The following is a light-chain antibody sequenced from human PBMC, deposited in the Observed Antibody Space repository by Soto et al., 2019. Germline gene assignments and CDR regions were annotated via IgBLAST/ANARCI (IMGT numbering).Light chain of an antibody. J-gene: IGKJ3*01. V-gene: IGKV3-20*01. CDR2: GAS. CDR1: QSVDSSS. Sequence: ESVLTQSPGTLSLSPGARATLSCRASQSVDSSSLAWYQQRPGQAPRLLIYGASNRATGIPDRFSGSGSGTDFSLTISRLEPEDFAVYYCQQYGSSPELTFGPGTKVDFK. CDR3: QQYGSSPELT.